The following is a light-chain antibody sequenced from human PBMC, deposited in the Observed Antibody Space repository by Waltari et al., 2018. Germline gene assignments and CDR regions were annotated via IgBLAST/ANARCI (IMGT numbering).Light chain of an antibody. J-gene: IGKJ4*01. CDR3: QQYNNWPPLT. V-gene: IGKV3-15*01. Sequence: EIVMTQSPATLSVSPGERATLPCRASPSVSSNLAWYQQKPGQAPRLLIYGASTRATGIPARFSCSGSGTEFTLTISSLQSEDFAVYYCQQYNNWPPLTFGGGTKVEIK. CDR2: GAS. CDR1: PSVSSN.